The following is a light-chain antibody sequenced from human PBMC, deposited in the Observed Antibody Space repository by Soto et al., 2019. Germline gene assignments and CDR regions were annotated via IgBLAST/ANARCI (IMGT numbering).Light chain of an antibody. Sequence: EIVFTQSPATLSFSPGERATLSCRASQSVSSYLAWYQHKPGQPPRLLIYDASTRATGIPARFSGSGAETEFTPTTRSLEPEDFAVYYCQQCRNRPPFSFGAGTKVDIK. V-gene: IGKV3-11*01. CDR2: DAS. CDR3: QQCRNRPPFS. J-gene: IGKJ3*01. CDR1: QSVSSY.